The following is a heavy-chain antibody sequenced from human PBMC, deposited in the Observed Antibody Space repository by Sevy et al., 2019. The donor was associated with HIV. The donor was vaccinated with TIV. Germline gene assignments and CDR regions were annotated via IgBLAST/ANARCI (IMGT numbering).Heavy chain of an antibody. J-gene: IGHJ4*02. V-gene: IGHV3-23*01. CDR2: ISGSGGST. Sequence: GGSLRLSCAASGFTFSSYAMSWVRQAPGKGLEWVSAISGSGGSTYYADSVKGRFTISRDNSKNTLYLQMNSLRAEDTAVYYCAKDPAVTMVRGVIIPTYFDYWGQRTLVTVSS. CDR1: GFTFSSYA. D-gene: IGHD3-10*01. CDR3: AKDPAVTMVRGVIIPTYFDY.